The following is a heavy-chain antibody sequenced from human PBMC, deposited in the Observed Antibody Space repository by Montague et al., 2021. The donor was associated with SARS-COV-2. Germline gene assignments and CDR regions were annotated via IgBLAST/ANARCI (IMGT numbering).Heavy chain of an antibody. CDR1: GGSISNYY. Sequence: SETLSLTCAVSGGSISNYYWSWIRQPPGRGLEWIVYIYDSGNVDYNPSLKSRVTILVDTSKNQFSLKLSSVTAADTAVYYCARWGEYYDSPYYYYAMDVWGQGTTVTVSS. V-gene: IGHV4-59*08. J-gene: IGHJ6*02. CDR3: ARWGEYYDSPYYYYAMDV. CDR2: IYDSGNV. D-gene: IGHD3-3*01.